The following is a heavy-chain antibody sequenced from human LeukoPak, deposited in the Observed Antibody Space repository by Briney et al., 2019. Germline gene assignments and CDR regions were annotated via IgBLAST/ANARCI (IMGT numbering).Heavy chain of an antibody. J-gene: IGHJ4*02. CDR3: ARWATYYYDSSGYYTDY. CDR2: INSDGSST. Sequence: GGSLRLSCAASGFTFSSYWMHWVRQAPGKGLVWVSRINSDGSSTSYADSVKGRFTISRDNAKNTLYLQMNSLRAEDTAVYYCARWATYYYDSSGYYTDYWGQGTLVTVSS. CDR1: GFTFSSYW. V-gene: IGHV3-74*01. D-gene: IGHD3-22*01.